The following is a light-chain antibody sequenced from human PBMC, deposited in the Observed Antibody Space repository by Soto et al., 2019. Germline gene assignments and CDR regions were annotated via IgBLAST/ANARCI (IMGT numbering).Light chain of an antibody. Sequence: DIQLTQSPSFLSASVGDRVTITCRASQDISSSLAWYQHNPGKAPKLLIYAASTLQNGVPSSFSGSGSGTEFTLTTSSLQPEDFATYYWQQLNDYRYTFGQGTKVEIK. V-gene: IGKV1-9*01. CDR2: AAS. CDR1: QDISSS. J-gene: IGKJ2*01. CDR3: QQLNDYRYT.